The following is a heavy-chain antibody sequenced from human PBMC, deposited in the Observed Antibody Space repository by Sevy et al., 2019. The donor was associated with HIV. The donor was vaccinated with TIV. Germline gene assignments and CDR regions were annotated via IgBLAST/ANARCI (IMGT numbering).Heavy chain of an antibody. CDR2: VYNGDT. J-gene: IGHJ4*02. V-gene: IGHV4-39*02. Sequence: SETLSLTCIVSGGSIGNSNSYWGWVRQPPGRGLEGIGTVYNGDTYYKPSLKRRATISVDTSTNQFSLRLTSVTAADTAVYYCVREGITMIIAGFFDFWGQGTLVTVSS. CDR3: VREGITMIIAGFFDF. D-gene: IGHD3-22*01. CDR1: GGSIGNSNSY.